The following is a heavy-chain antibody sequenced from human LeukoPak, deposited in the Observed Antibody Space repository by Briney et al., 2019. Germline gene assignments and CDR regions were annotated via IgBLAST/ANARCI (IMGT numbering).Heavy chain of an antibody. CDR1: GFTFSEFA. J-gene: IGHJ3*01. CDR2: IGGGDDDT. CDR3: AKDYFNRNGAFDAFDL. D-gene: IGHD2/OR15-2a*01. V-gene: IGHV3-23*01. Sequence: AGGSLRLSCVASGFTFSEFAMSWVRQAPGAGPEWVSAIGGGDDDTYYADSVKGRFTVSRDNSGNTLYLQMSALRAEDTAVYYCAKDYFNRNGAFDAFDLWGHGTTVTVS.